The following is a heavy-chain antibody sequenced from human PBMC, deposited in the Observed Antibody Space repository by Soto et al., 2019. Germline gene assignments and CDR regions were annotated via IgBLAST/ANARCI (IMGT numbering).Heavy chain of an antibody. Sequence: SSLKGSRKTAGDTFSSYPRSWLSKATGQGLEWMGGIIPIFGTANYAQKFQGRVTITADESTSTAYMELSSLRSEDTAVYYCARDHPTVTNAFDIWGQGTMVTVSS. CDR3: ARDHPTVTNAFDI. J-gene: IGHJ3*02. CDR2: IIPIFGTA. CDR1: GDTFSSYP. V-gene: IGHV1-69*13. D-gene: IGHD4-17*01.